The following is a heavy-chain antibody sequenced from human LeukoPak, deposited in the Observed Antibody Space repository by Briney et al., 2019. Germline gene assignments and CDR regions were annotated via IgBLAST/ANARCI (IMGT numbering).Heavy chain of an antibody. CDR1: GFTVSSNY. J-gene: IGHJ4*02. CDR2: IYSGGST. CDR3: AKALYTSSWFDFDS. Sequence: GGSLRLSCAASGFTVSSNYMSWVRQAPGKGLEWVSVIYSGGSTYYADSVKGRFTISRDNSKNTLYLQMNTLRAEDTAVYYCAKALYTSSWFDFDSWGQGTLVTVSS. V-gene: IGHV3-66*01. D-gene: IGHD6-13*01.